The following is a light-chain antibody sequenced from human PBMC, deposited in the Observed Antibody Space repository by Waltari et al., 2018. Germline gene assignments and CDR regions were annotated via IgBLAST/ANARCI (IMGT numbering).Light chain of an antibody. CDR3: QAWDSSTGV. Sequence: SYDLTQPPSVSVSPGQTGTITCSGDKLGDKYVSWYQQKSGQSPALVIYQDNKRPSGIPERFSGSNSGNTATLTLSGTQAMDEADYYCQAWDSSTGVFGGGTKLTVL. J-gene: IGLJ3*02. CDR1: KLGDKY. CDR2: QDN. V-gene: IGLV3-1*01.